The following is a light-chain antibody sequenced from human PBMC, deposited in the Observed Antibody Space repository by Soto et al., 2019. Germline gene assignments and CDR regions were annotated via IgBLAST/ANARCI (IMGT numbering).Light chain of an antibody. V-gene: IGLV2-14*01. CDR3: SSYTSTNTPVV. J-gene: IGLJ2*01. CDR1: SSDVGGYNY. CDR2: DVI. Sequence: QCALTQPASVSGSPGQSIIISCTGSSSDVGGYNYVSWYQQHPGKAPKLIIYDVINRPSGVSNRFSGSKSGDTASLTISGLQADDAADYYCSSYTSTNTPVVFGGGTKLTVL.